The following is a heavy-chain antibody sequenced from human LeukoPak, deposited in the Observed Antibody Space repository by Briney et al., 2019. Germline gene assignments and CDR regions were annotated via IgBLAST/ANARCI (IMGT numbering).Heavy chain of an antibody. V-gene: IGHV4-61*01. CDR2: IYYSGST. CDR3: ARSIVGSSWPYYYYYGMDV. CDR1: GGSISSGSYY. Sequence: SETLSLTCTVSGGSISSGSYYWSWIRQPPGKGLEWIGYIYYSGSTNYNPSLKSRVTISVDTSKNQFSLKLSSVTAADTAVYYCARSIVGSSWPYYYYYGMDVWGQGTTVTVSS. D-gene: IGHD6-13*01. J-gene: IGHJ6*02.